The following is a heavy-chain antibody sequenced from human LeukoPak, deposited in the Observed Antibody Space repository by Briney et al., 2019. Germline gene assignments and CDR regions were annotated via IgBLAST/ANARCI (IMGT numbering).Heavy chain of an antibody. CDR2: IKSKTDGGTT. CDR1: GFTFSNAW. V-gene: IGHV3-15*01. D-gene: IGHD4-17*01. CDR3: TTDPNGDSYYYYYMDV. J-gene: IGHJ6*03. Sequence: GGSLRLSCAASGFTFSNAWMSWVRQAPGKGLEWVGRIKSKTDGGTTDYAAPVKGRFTISRDDSKNTLYLQMNSLKTEDTAVYYCTTDPNGDSYYYYYMDVWGKGTTVTVSS.